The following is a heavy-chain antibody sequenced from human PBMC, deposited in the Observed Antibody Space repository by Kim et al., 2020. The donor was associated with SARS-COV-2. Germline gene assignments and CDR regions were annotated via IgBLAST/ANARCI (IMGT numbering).Heavy chain of an antibody. CDR1: GGSISSYY. CDR2: IYYSGST. Sequence: SETLSLTCTVSGGSISSYYWSWIRQPPGKGLEWIGYIYYSGSTNYNPPPKSRVTIPLDTSKNQLSLKLSSVPAADTAAYYCARAAIFGTWDYWGQGILVTVSS. D-gene: IGHD3-3*01. V-gene: IGHV4-59*01. CDR3: ARAAIFGTWDY. J-gene: IGHJ4*02.